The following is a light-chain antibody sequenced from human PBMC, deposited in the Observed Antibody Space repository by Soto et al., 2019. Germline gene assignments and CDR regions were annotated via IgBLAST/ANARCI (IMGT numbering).Light chain of an antibody. CDR2: DAS. CDR1: QSVSSY. Sequence: EIVLTQSPATLSLSPGERATLSCRASQSVSSYLAWYQQKPGQAPRLLIYDASNRATGIPGRFSGSGSGTGFTLTSSSLEPEDFAVYYWQQRSNWPLVSTFGQGTKLEIK. CDR3: QQRSNWPLVST. V-gene: IGKV3-11*01. J-gene: IGKJ2*02.